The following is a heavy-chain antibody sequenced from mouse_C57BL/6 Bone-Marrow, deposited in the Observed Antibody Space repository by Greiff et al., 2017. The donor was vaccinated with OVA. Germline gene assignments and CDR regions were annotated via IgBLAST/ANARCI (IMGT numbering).Heavy chain of an antibody. Sequence: EVKVVESGGDLVKPGGSLKLSCAASGFTFSSYGMSWVRQTPDKRLEWVATISSGGSYTYYPDSVKGRFTISRDNAKNTLYLQMSSLKSEDTAMYYCARRGDQPDYYAMDYWGQGTSVTVSS. CDR2: ISSGGSYT. CDR1: GFTFSSYG. CDR3: ARRGDQPDYYAMDY. D-gene: IGHD3-3*01. V-gene: IGHV5-6*02. J-gene: IGHJ4*01.